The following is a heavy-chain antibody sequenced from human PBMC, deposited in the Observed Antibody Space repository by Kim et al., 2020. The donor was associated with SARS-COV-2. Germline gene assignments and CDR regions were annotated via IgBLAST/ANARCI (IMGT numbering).Heavy chain of an antibody. V-gene: IGHV5-51*01. Sequence: GESLKISCEASGYRFTDKWLGWVRQRPGKGLEWVGAIYPGDSDDYYGPTFQGHVTISVDRSISKAYLQWSSLKASDSAMYYCSRLEGGIVTPLDCWGQG. CDR3: SRLEGGIVTPLDC. CDR1: GYRFTDKW. J-gene: IGHJ4*02. D-gene: IGHD2-21*01. CDR2: IYPGDSDD.